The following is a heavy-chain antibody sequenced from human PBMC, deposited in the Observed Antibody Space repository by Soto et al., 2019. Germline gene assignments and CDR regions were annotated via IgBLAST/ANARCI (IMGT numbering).Heavy chain of an antibody. V-gene: IGHV3-30*18. CDR1: GFTFSSYG. CDR2: ISYDGSNK. J-gene: IGHJ4*02. D-gene: IGHD3-22*01. CDR3: AKDEYYDSSGYYYVEGFDY. Sequence: GGSRRLSCAASGFTFSSYGMRWVRQAPGKGLEWVAVISYDGSNKYYADSVKGRFTISRDNSKNTLYLQMNSLRAEDTAVYYCAKDEYYDSSGYYYVEGFDYWGQGTLVTVSS.